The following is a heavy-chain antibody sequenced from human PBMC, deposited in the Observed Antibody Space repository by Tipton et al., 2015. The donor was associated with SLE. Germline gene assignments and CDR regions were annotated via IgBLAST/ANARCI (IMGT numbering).Heavy chain of an antibody. Sequence: TLSLTCAVYGGSFSGYYWSWIRQPPGKGLEWIGYIYYRGSTKYNPSLNSRVTISLDTSRTQFSLKLSSVTAADTAVYYCARDGRGYCDNSGCSEYHWFDPWGQGTLVTVSS. V-gene: IGHV4-59*01. CDR3: ARDGRGYCDNSGCSEYHWFDP. J-gene: IGHJ5*02. CDR2: IYYRGST. D-gene: IGHD2-15*01. CDR1: GGSFSGYY.